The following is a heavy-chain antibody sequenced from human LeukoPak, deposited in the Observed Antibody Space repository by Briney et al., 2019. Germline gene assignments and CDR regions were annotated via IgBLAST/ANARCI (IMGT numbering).Heavy chain of an antibody. V-gene: IGHV1-69*05. D-gene: IGHD3-22*01. Sequence: GASVKVSCKASGGSFSNYAISWVRQAPGQGLEWMGGIIPTFGRGNYAQKFQGRVTITTDESTSTVYMALRSLRSEDTAVYYCAREHDSSAYYRAFDFWGQGTLVTVSS. J-gene: IGHJ4*02. CDR1: GGSFSNYA. CDR2: IIPTFGRG. CDR3: AREHDSSAYYRAFDF.